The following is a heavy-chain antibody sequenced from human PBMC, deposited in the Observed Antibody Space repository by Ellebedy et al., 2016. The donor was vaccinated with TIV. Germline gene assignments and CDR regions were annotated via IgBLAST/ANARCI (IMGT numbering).Heavy chain of an antibody. D-gene: IGHD5-18*01. CDR1: GFTFNSYA. V-gene: IGHV3-23*01. Sequence: GESLKISCAASGFTFNSYAMSWVRQAPGKGLEWVSTISNTGSRTYYAYSVEGRFTISRDNSKNTVDLQMKSLRSEDTAVYFCAKDRTAGDGYWVFDSWGQGTLVTVSS. CDR2: ISNTGSRT. CDR3: AKDRTAGDGYWVFDS. J-gene: IGHJ4*02.